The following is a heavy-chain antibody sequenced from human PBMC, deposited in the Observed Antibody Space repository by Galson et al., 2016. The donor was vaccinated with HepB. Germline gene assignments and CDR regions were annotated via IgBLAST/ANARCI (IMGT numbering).Heavy chain of an antibody. CDR1: GFTFSAYP. D-gene: IGHD7-27*01. CDR2: INHDSSAM. Sequence: SLRLSCAASGFTFSAYPMNWVRQAPGKGLECVSHINHDSSAMNYALSMKDRFTISRDNAKNSLFLQMDSLSDEDTAVYYCARDINWGLDYWGQGILVTVSS. J-gene: IGHJ4*02. V-gene: IGHV3-48*02. CDR3: ARDINWGLDY.